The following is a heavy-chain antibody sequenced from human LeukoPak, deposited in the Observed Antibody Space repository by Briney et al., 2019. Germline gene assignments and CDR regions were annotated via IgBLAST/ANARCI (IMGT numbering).Heavy chain of an antibody. V-gene: IGHV3-21*01. D-gene: IGHD3-9*01. Sequence: GGSLRLSCAASGFTFSSYSMNWVRQAPGKGLEWVSSISSSSSYIYYADSVKGRFTISRDNAKNSLYLQMNSLRAEDTAVYCCAREILTGYYKVYYYYYYMDVWGKGTTVTVSS. J-gene: IGHJ6*03. CDR3: AREILTGYYKVYYYYYYMDV. CDR1: GFTFSSYS. CDR2: ISSSSSYI.